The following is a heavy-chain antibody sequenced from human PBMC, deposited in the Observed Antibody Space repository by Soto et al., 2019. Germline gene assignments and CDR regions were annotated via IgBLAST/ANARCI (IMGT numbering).Heavy chain of an antibody. J-gene: IGHJ4*02. Sequence: QGQLVQSGAEVKKPGSSVKVSCKASGGIFSTYAISWLRRAPGQGLEWMGGIIPIFGTPNYAQRFQGRVTITADESKSTAYMELSRLRSEDTAVYYCARDRDDYGSGNYYNRIDFWGQGTLVTVSS. CDR1: GGIFSTYA. CDR2: IIPIFGTP. D-gene: IGHD3-10*01. CDR3: ARDRDDYGSGNYYNRIDF. V-gene: IGHV1-69*01.